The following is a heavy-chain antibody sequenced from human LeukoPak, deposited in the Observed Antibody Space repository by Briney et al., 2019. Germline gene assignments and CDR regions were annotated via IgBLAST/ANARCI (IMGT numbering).Heavy chain of an antibody. Sequence: GGSLSPSCAASGFTVSSNEMSWVRQAPGKGLEWVSPFSGGGTYYADSPKGRFTISRDNSKNTLYLQMNSLRAEDTAVYYCAKESYYYDSSGYYPLYYYYYMDVWGKGTTVTVSS. CDR2: FSGGGT. CDR1: GFTVSSNE. J-gene: IGHJ6*03. V-gene: IGHV3-38-3*01. D-gene: IGHD3-22*01. CDR3: AKESYYYDSSGYYPLYYYYYMDV.